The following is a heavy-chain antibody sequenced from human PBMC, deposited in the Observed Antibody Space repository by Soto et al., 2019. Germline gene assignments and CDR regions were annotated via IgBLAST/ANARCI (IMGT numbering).Heavy chain of an antibody. D-gene: IGHD2-2*01. J-gene: IGHJ5*02. CDR1: GFTFSSSA. V-gene: IGHV3-23*01. CDR3: AKWMGYTSTAGDR. CDR2: LDASGGKT. Sequence: PGGSLRLSCAASGFTFSSSAMTWVRQAPGKGLEWVSGLDASGGKTYCADSVKGRFTISRDNSKNTLSLQMNSLRAEDTAVYYCAKWMGYTSTAGDRWGQGTLVTVSS.